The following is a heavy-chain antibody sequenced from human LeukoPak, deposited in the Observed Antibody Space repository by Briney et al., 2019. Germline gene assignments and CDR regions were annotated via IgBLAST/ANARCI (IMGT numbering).Heavy chain of an antibody. CDR2: SRNKADSYTA. V-gene: IGHV3-72*01. CDR3: ATSSWYRLAY. CDR1: GFTFSDSF. J-gene: IGHJ4*02. Sequence: QSGGSLRLSCAASGFTFSDSFMSWVRQAPGKGLEWAGRSRNKADSYTAEYAASVKGRFTISRDESKNSLYLQISSLETEDAAVYYCATSSWYRLAYWGQGSLVTVSS. D-gene: IGHD6-13*01.